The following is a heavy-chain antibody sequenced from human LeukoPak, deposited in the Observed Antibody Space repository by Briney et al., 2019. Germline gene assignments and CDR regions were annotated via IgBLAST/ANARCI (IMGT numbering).Heavy chain of an antibody. D-gene: IGHD5-18*01. CDR2: ISGSGGST. V-gene: IGHV3-23*01. Sequence: GGSLRLSCASSGFTFSSYAMSWVRQAPGKGLEWVSAISGSGGSTYYADSVKGRFTISRDNSKNTLYLQMNSLRAEDTAVYYCAKGATKYSYGGTNYWGREPWLPSPQ. CDR1: GFTFSSYA. J-gene: IGHJ4*02. CDR3: AKGATKYSYGGTNY.